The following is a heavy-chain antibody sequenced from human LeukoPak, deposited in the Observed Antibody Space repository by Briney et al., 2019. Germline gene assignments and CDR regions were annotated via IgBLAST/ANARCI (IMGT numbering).Heavy chain of an antibody. CDR2: IYCSGST. D-gene: IGHD3-22*01. Sequence: KPSQTLSLTCTVSGGSISSGDYSWSWIRQPPGKGLEWIGYIYCSGSTYYNPSLKSRVTISVDTSKNQFSLKLSSVTAADTAVYYCARVQHYYDSSGFIDYWGQGTLVTVSS. V-gene: IGHV4-30-4*01. J-gene: IGHJ4*02. CDR1: GGSISSGDYS. CDR3: ARVQHYYDSSGFIDY.